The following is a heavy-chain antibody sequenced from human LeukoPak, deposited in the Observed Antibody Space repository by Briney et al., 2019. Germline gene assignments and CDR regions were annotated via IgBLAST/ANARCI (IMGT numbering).Heavy chain of an antibody. V-gene: IGHV3-23*01. CDR2: ITSGGGT. CDR3: AKRGSGSTWNPGHY. CDR1: GFTFTNYA. D-gene: IGHD6-13*01. J-gene: IGHJ4*02. Sequence: GGSLRLSCAASGFTFTNYALSWVRQAPGKGPECVSAITSGGGTYYADSVKGRFTISRDNSKNTLYLQMNSLRPEDTAVYYCAKRGSGSTWNPGHYRGQGTLVTVSS.